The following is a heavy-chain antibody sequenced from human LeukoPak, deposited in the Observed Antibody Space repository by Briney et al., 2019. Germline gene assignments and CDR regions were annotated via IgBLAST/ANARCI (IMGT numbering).Heavy chain of an antibody. D-gene: IGHD1-7*01. CDR1: GGSISSGDYY. Sequence: SETLSLTCTVSGGSISSGDYYWSWIRQPPGKGLEWIGYIYYSGSTYYNPSLKSRVTISVDTSKNQFSLKLSSVTAADTAVYYCARAAGWNYLDYWGQGTLVIVSS. V-gene: IGHV4-30-4*08. J-gene: IGHJ4*02. CDR3: ARAAGWNYLDY. CDR2: IYYSGST.